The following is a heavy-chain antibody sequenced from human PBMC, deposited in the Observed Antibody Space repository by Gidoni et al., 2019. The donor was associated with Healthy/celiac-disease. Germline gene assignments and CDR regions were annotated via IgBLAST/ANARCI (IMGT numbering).Heavy chain of an antibody. CDR1: GGSFSGYY. V-gene: IGHV4-34*01. J-gene: IGHJ6*02. CDR3: ARAAAMGYYYYYGMDV. D-gene: IGHD5-18*01. CDR2: INHSGST. Sequence: QVQLQQWGAGLLKPSETLSLTCAVSGGSFSGYYWSWIRQPPGKGLEWVGEINHSGSTNYNPSLKSRVTISVDTSKNQFSLKLSSVTAADTAVYYCARAAAMGYYYYYGMDVWGQGTTVTVSS.